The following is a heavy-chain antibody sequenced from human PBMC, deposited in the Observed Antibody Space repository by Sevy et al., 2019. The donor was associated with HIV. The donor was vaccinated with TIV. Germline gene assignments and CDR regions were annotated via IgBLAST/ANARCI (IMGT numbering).Heavy chain of an antibody. Sequence: GGSLRLSCAASGFTFSSYAMSWVRQAPGKGLEWVSAISGSGGRTYYEDSVKGRFTISRDNSKNTLYLKMNSLRAEDTAVYYCAKPLCSSTSCYYYYYAMDVWGQGTTVTVSS. CDR2: ISGSGGRT. CDR3: AKPLCSSTSCYYYYYAMDV. J-gene: IGHJ6*02. V-gene: IGHV3-23*01. CDR1: GFTFSSYA. D-gene: IGHD2-2*01.